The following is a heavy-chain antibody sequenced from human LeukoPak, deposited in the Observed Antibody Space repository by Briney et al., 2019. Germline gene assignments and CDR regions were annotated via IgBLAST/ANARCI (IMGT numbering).Heavy chain of an antibody. CDR3: ARDAGTGDTYYWYFDL. J-gene: IGHJ2*01. CDR1: RFSFISHS. Sequence: GGSLRLSCAASRFSFISHSMTWVRQAPGKGLEWVAVIYSGGGTNYADSVKGRFTISRDNSKNTLYLQMNSLRVEDTAVYYCARDAGTGDTYYWYFDLWGRGTQVTVSS. V-gene: IGHV3-53*01. CDR2: IYSGGGT. D-gene: IGHD2-8*02.